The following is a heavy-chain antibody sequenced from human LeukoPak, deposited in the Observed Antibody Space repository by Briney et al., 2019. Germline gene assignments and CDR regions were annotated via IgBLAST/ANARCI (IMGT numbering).Heavy chain of an antibody. CDR2: INHSGST. CDR1: GGSFSGYY. J-gene: IGHJ4*02. V-gene: IGHV4-34*01. CDR3: ANGSASLFDY. Sequence: SETLSLTCAVYGGSFSGYYWSWIRQPPGKGLEWIGEINHSGSTNYNPSLKSRVTISVDTSKNQFSLKLSSVTAADTAVYYCANGSASLFDYWGQGTLVTVSS. D-gene: IGHD3-10*01.